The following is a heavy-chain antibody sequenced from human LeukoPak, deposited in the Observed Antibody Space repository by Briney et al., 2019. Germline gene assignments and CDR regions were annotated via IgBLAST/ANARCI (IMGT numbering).Heavy chain of an antibody. V-gene: IGHV4-4*07. D-gene: IGHD2-8*02. J-gene: IGHJ4*02. CDR3: ARGGYCTGGVCYLDY. CDR2: IYTSGST. CDR1: GGSISGYY. Sequence: PSETLSLTCTVSGGSISGYYWSWIRQPAGKGLEWIGRIYTSGSTNYNPSLKSRVTMSVDTSKNQFSLKLSSVTAADTAVYYCARGGYCTGGVCYLDYWGQGTLVTVSS.